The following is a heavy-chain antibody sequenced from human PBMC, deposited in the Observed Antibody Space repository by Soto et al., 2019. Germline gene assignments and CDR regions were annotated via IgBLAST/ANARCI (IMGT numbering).Heavy chain of an antibody. CDR2: IYYSGST. CDR3: ARGWVRWLQFDY. Sequence: SETLSLTCTVSGGSISSGGYYWSWIRQHPGKGLEWIGYIYYSGSTYYNPSLKSRVTISVDTSKNQFSLKLSSVTAADTAVYYCARGWVRWLQFDYWGQGTLVTVSS. V-gene: IGHV4-31*03. CDR1: GGSISSGGYY. D-gene: IGHD3-22*01. J-gene: IGHJ4*02.